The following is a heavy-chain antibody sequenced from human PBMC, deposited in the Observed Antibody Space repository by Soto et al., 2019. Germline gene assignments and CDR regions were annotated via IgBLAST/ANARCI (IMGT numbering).Heavy chain of an antibody. CDR3: AREGEDYYGSGSLTDFQH. D-gene: IGHD3-10*01. Sequence: GGSLRLSCAASGFTFSSYSMNWVRQAPGKGLEWVSYISSSSSTIYYADSVKGRFTISRDNAKNSLYLQMNSLRDEDTAVYYCAREGEDYYGSGSLTDFQHWGQGTLVTVSS. CDR2: ISSSSSTI. CDR1: GFTFSSYS. V-gene: IGHV3-48*02. J-gene: IGHJ1*01.